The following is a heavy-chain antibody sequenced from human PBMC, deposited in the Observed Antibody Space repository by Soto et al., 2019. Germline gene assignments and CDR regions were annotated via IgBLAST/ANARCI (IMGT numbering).Heavy chain of an antibody. J-gene: IGHJ6*02. D-gene: IGHD2-15*01. CDR1: GGTFSSYA. Sequence: SVKVSCKDSGGTFSSYAISWVRQAPGQGLEWMEGLIPILGTANYAQKIQGRDTHTADETTSTPYKQQRSQRSEDTAVYYCARVVVTRQQLRYFYYGMDVWVQGXAFTVYS. V-gene: IGHV1-69*13. CDR3: ARVVVTRQQLRYFYYGMDV. CDR2: LIPILGTA.